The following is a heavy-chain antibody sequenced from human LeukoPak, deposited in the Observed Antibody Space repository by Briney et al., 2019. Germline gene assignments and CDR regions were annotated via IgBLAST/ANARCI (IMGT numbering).Heavy chain of an antibody. D-gene: IGHD3-22*01. Sequence: SETLSLTCTVSGGSIRSSSYYWDWIRQPAGKGLEWIGRIYTSGSTNYNPSLKTRVTMSVDTSKNQFSLKLSSVTAADTAVYYCARWGYYSPDYWGQGTLVTVSS. V-gene: IGHV4-61*02. CDR3: ARWGYYSPDY. J-gene: IGHJ4*02. CDR1: GGSIRSSSYY. CDR2: IYTSGST.